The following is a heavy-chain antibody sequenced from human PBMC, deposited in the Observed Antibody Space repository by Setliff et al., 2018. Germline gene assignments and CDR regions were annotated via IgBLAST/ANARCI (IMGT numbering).Heavy chain of an antibody. CDR2: IIPMFGTP. CDR3: ARSPAVLGIVYLDP. D-gene: IGHD2-15*01. V-gene: IGHV1-69*05. J-gene: IGHJ5*02. CDR1: GSSFTGHN. Sequence: ASVKVSCKVSGSSFTGHNLHWVRQAPGQGLEWMGGIIPMFGTPAYAQKFQDRVTITTDESTSTAYMELDSLRSEDTAVYYCARSPAVLGIVYLDPWGQGTLVTVSS.